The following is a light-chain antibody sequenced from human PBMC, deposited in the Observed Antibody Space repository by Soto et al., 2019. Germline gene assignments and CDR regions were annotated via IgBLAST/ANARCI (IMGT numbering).Light chain of an antibody. CDR3: SSYTSSSTYV. V-gene: IGLV1-51*01. CDR1: SSNIGGNS. J-gene: IGLJ1*01. Sequence: QSVLTQPPSVSAAPGQKVTISCFGSSSNIGGNSVSWYQQLPGTAPKLLIYDDNKRPSGIPDRFSGSKSGTSATLGITGFQTGDEADYYCSSYTSSSTYVFGTGTKVTVL. CDR2: DDN.